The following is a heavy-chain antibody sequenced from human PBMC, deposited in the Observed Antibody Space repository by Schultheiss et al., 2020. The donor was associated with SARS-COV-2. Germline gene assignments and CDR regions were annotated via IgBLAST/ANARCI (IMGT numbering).Heavy chain of an antibody. Sequence: GGSLRLSCAASGFTFSSYGMHWVRQAPGKGLEWMAVIWYDGSNKYYADSVKGRFTISRDNSKNTLYLQMNNLRAEDTAVYYCAKVAGSRFLEWLNGMDVWGQGTTVTVSS. D-gene: IGHD3-3*01. J-gene: IGHJ6*02. CDR1: GFTFSSYG. CDR2: IWYDGSNK. CDR3: AKVAGSRFLEWLNGMDV. V-gene: IGHV3-33*06.